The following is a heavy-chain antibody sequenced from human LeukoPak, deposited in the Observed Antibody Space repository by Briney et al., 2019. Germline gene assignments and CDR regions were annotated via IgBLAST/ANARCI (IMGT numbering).Heavy chain of an antibody. CDR1: GGSISSYY. V-gene: IGHV4-59*01. CDR2: IYYSGST. Sequence: PSETLSLTCTVSGGSISSYYWSWIRQPPGKGLEWIGYIYYSGSTNYNPSLKSRVTISVDTSKNQSSLKLSSVTAADTAVYYCARVGAVAGIDYWGQGTLVTVSS. D-gene: IGHD6-19*01. J-gene: IGHJ4*02. CDR3: ARVGAVAGIDY.